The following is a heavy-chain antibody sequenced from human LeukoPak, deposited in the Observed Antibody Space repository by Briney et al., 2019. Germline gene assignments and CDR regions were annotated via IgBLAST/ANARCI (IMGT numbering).Heavy chain of an antibody. D-gene: IGHD6-6*01. CDR2: IYYSGST. CDR1: GGSISSSSYY. J-gene: IGHJ6*03. Sequence: SETLSLTCTVSGGSISSSSYYWGWIRQPPGKGREWIGSIYYSGSTYYNPSLKSRVTISVDTSKNQFSLKLSSVTAADTAVYYCARGIAARGPYYYYYYMDVWGKGTTVTVSS. V-gene: IGHV4-39*01. CDR3: ARGIAARGPYYYYYYMDV.